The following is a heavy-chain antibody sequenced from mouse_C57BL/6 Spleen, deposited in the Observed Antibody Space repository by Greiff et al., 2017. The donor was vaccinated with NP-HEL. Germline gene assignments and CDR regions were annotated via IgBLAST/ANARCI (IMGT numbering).Heavy chain of an antibody. D-gene: IGHD2-3*01. V-gene: IGHV1-26*01. J-gene: IGHJ4*01. CDR2: INPNNGGT. CDR3: ARGYSHAMDY. CDR1: GYTFTDYY. Sequence: VQLQQSGPELVKPGASVKISCKASGYTFTDYYMNWVKQSHGKSLEWIGDINPNNGGTSYNQKFKGKATLTVDKSSSTAYMELRSLTSEDSAVYYCARGYSHAMDYWGQGTSVTVSS.